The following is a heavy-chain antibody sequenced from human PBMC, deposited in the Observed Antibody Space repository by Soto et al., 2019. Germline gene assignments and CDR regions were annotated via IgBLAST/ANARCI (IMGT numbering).Heavy chain of an antibody. CDR3: AGEGNSSGSESYSPPRYYGMDV. V-gene: IGHV1-18*01. D-gene: IGHD3-10*01. J-gene: IGHJ6*02. Sequence: QVQLVQSGAEVKKPGASVKVSCKTSGYIFHNYGISWVRQAPGQGLEWMGWISDYNGNTKYAQTFQGRVTMATDTSARPAYMAGRGLGSVETAVYYCAGEGNSSGSESYSPPRYYGMDVWGQGTTVTVSS. CDR1: GYIFHNYG. CDR2: ISDYNGNT.